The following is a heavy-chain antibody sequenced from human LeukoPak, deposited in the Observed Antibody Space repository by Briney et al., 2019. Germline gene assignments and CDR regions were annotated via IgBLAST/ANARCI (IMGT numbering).Heavy chain of an antibody. Sequence: ASVKVSCKASGYTFTGYYMHWVRQAPGQGLEWMGIINPSGGSTSYAQKFQGRVTMTRDTSTSTVYMELSSLRSEDTAIYYCATVGCGGDCYADAFDIWGQGTMVTVSS. CDR1: GYTFTGYY. V-gene: IGHV1-46*01. CDR2: INPSGGST. D-gene: IGHD2-21*02. CDR3: ATVGCGGDCYADAFDI. J-gene: IGHJ3*02.